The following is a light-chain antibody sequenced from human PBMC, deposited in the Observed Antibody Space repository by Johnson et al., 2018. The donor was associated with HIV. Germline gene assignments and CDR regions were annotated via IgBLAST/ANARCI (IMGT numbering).Light chain of an antibody. CDR2: ENN. V-gene: IGLV1-51*02. CDR1: SSNIGNNY. CDR3: GTWDSSLSAYNYV. Sequence: QSMLTQPPSVSAAPGQKVTVSCSGSSSNIGNNYVSWYQQLPGTAPKLLIYENNKRPSGIPDRFSGSKSGTSVTLGITGLQTGDEADYYCGTWDSSLSAYNYVFGTGTKVTVL. J-gene: IGLJ1*01.